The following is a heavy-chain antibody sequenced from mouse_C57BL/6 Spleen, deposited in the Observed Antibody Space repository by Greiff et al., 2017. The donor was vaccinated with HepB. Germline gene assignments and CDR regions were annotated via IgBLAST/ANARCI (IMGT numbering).Heavy chain of an antibody. Sequence: QVHVKQPGAELVKPGASVKVSCKASGYTFTSYWMHWVKQRPGQGLEWIGRIHPSDGDTNYNQKFKGKATLTVDKSSSTAYMQLSSLTSEDSAVYYCAKSTTGVAEAMDYWGQGTSVTVSS. D-gene: IGHD1-1*01. CDR3: AKSTTGVAEAMDY. J-gene: IGHJ4*01. CDR1: GYTFTSYW. V-gene: IGHV1-74*01. CDR2: IHPSDGDT.